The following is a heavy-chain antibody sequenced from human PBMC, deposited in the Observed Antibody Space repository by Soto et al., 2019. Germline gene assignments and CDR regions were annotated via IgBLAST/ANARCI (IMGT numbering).Heavy chain of an antibody. CDR3: AGQTFTIAAASYGRSNWFDP. D-gene: IGHD6-25*01. CDR2: IYFTRNT. CDR1: GGSITSSSHF. Sequence: KPSETLSLTCSASGGSITSSSHFWGWVRQPPGKGLEWIGTIYFTRNTYYTPSLKSRLTMSIDTSKNEFSLRLNSVTAADTAVYYCAGQTFTIAAASYGRSNWFDPWGPGTLVTVSS. V-gene: IGHV4-39*01. J-gene: IGHJ5*02.